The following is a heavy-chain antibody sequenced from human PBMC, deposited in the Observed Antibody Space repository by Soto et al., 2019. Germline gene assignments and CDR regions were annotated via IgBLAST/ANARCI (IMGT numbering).Heavy chain of an antibody. V-gene: IGHV3-53*02. J-gene: IGHJ5*02. Sequence: EVQQVETGVGLIQPGGSLRLSGAASGFTVSSNYMSWVRQAPGKGQEWVSVIYSGGSTYYADSVKGRFTISRDNSKNTRYLKMNSLRAEDTAVYYRATGGGPLNWCDPWGQGTLVTVSS. CDR3: ATGGGPLNWCDP. CDR1: GFTVSSNY. CDR2: IYSGGST. D-gene: IGHD3-16*01.